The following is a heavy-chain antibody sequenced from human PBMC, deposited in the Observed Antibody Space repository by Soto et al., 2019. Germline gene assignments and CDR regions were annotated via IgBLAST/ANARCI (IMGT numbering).Heavy chain of an antibody. D-gene: IGHD3-10*02. J-gene: IGHJ4*02. CDR2: ISGSGGST. Sequence: EVQLLESGGGLVQPGGSLRLSCAASGFTFSSYTMNWVRQTPGKGLERVSGISGSGGSTFYADSVKGRFTISRDNSKNTLYLQMNSLRAADTAVYYCAKGFYVASSLYYFDNWGQGAVVTVSS. CDR1: GFTFSSYT. CDR3: AKGFYVASSLYYFDN. V-gene: IGHV3-23*01.